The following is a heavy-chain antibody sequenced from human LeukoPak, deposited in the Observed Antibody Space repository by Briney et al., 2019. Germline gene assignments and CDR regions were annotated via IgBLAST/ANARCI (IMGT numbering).Heavy chain of an antibody. CDR3: ARDHTEDDNYYYYMDV. D-gene: IGHD5-18*01. V-gene: IGHV4-59*12. Sequence: SETLSLTCTVSGGSISSYYWSWIRQPPGKGLEWIGYIYYSGSTNYNPSLKSRVTISVDTSKNQFSLKLSSVTAADTAVYYCARDHTEDDNYYYYMDVWGKGTTVTVSS. CDR1: GGSISSYY. J-gene: IGHJ6*03. CDR2: IYYSGST.